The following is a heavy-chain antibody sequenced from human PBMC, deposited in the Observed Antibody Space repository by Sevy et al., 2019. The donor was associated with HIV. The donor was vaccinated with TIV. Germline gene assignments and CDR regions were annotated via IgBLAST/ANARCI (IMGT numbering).Heavy chain of an antibody. CDR2: IWYDGSNK. V-gene: IGHV3-33*01. Sequence: GGSLRLSCAASGFNFSIYGMHWVRQAPGKGLEWVALIWYDGSNKYYVDSVKGRFTIFRDNSKNTVYLQMNSLRAEDTAVYYCARGGDYGNFDYWGQGTLVTVSS. CDR1: GFNFSIYG. J-gene: IGHJ4*02. CDR3: ARGGDYGNFDY. D-gene: IGHD4-17*01.